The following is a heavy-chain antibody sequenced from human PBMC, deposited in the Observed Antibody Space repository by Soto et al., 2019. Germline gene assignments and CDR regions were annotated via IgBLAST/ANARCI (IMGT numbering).Heavy chain of an antibody. CDR2: IRSKAYGGTT. V-gene: IGHV3-49*03. D-gene: IGHD2-21*01. J-gene: IGHJ4*02. CDR1: GFTFGDYA. CDR3: TRDLGGERLLQLFGVYYFDY. Sequence: GGSLRLSCTASGFTFGDYAMSWFRQAPGKGLEWVGFIRSKAYGGTTEYAASVKGRFTISRDDSKSIAYLQMNSLKTEDTAVYYCTRDLGGERLLQLFGVYYFDYWGQGTLVTVSS.